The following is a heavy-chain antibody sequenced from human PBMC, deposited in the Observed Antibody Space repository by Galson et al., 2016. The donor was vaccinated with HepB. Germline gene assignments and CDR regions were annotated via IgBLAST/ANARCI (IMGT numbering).Heavy chain of an antibody. Sequence: SLRLSCAASGFTFSNAWMSWVRQAPGKGLEWVGRIKSKTGGWTTDYAAPVKGRFSISRDGSKNTLYLQMNSLKTEDTAVYYCRYGMDVWGQGTTVTVSS. CDR1: GFTFSNAW. CDR3: RYGMDV. V-gene: IGHV3-15*01. J-gene: IGHJ6*02. CDR2: IKSKTGGWTT.